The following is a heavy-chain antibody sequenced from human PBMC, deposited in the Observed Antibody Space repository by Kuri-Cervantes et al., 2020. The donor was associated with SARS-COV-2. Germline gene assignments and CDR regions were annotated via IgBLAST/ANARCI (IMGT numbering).Heavy chain of an antibody. J-gene: IGHJ5*02. D-gene: IGHD2-15*01. Sequence: SETLSLTCTVSGVSITSRYWSLIRQPPGKGLEWIAYIYYTGSTNYNPSLKSRVTISMDTSKSQFSLKLTSVTAADTAVYYCAMVVGNCFDPRGQGTLVTVSS. CDR2: IYYTGST. CDR3: AMVVGNCFDP. V-gene: IGHV4-59*11. CDR1: GVSITSRY.